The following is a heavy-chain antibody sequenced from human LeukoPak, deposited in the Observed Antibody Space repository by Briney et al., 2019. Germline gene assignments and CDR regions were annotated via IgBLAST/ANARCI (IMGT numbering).Heavy chain of an antibody. D-gene: IGHD3-10*01. V-gene: IGHV3-15*01. J-gene: IGHJ4*02. Sequence: GGSLRLSCAASGFTFSNAWMSWVRQAPGKGLEWVGRIKSKTDGGATDYAAPVKGRFTISRDDSKNTLYLQMNSLKTEDTAVYYCTTVYYGSGSYYNRFDYWGQGTLVTVSS. CDR3: TTVYYGSGSYYNRFDY. CDR1: GFTFSNAW. CDR2: IKSKTDGGAT.